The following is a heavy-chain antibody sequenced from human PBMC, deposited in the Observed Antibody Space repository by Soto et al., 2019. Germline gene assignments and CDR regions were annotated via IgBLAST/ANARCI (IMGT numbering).Heavy chain of an antibody. Sequence: ASVKVSCKASGYTFTSYGISWVRQAPGQGLEWMGWINAYNGNTNYAQKLQGRVTMTTDTSTSTAYMELSSLRSEDTAVYYCARDPSHDYYDSSGLVWGQGTLVTVSS. CDR1: GYTFTSYG. CDR3: ARDPSHDYYDSSGLV. CDR2: INAYNGNT. D-gene: IGHD3-22*01. J-gene: IGHJ4*02. V-gene: IGHV1-18*01.